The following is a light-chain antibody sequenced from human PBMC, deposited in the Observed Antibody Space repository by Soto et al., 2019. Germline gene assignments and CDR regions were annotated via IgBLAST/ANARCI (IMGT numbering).Light chain of an antibody. V-gene: IGKV3-20*01. J-gene: IGKJ1*01. CDR2: GAS. CDR1: QSVSSSY. Sequence: EIVLTQSPGPLSLSPGERATLSCRSSQSVSSSYLAWYQQKPGQAPRLIIYGASSRATGIPDRFSGSGSGTDFTLTISRLEPEDVAVYYCQQYGSSPETLGQGTKVDIK. CDR3: QQYGSSPET.